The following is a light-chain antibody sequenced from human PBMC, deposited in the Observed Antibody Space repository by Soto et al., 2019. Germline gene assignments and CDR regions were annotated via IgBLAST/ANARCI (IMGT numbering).Light chain of an antibody. V-gene: IGLV2-8*01. CDR2: EVN. CDR3: SSSAAIYPYLL. CDR1: SSDIGGYNS. Sequence: QSALTQPPSASGSPGQSVTISCTGTSSDIGGYNSVSWYQQHPGKAPRLMIYEVNKRPSGVPDRFSGSTSGSTASLTVSGPQPEVEAFNYCSSSAAIYPYLLSGGGPKLTV. J-gene: IGLJ3*02.